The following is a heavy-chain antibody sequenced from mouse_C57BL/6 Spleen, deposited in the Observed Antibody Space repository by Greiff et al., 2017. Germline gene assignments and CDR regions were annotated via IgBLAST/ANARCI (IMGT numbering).Heavy chain of an antibody. Sequence: SGPELVKPGASVKISCKASGYAFSSSWMNWVKQRPGKGLEWIGRIYPGDGDTNYNGKFKGKATLTADKSSSTAYMQLSSLTSEDSAVYFCARSLYGYDWFAYWGQGTLVTVSA. J-gene: IGHJ3*01. CDR3: ARSLYGYDWFAY. D-gene: IGHD2-2*01. CDR2: IYPGDGDT. V-gene: IGHV1-82*01. CDR1: GYAFSSSW.